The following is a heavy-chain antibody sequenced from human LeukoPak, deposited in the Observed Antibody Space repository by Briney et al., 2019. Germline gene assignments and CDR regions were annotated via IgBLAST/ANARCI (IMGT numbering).Heavy chain of an antibody. V-gene: IGHV3-23*01. J-gene: IGHJ4*02. CDR3: AKGGGGNFPYYFDY. Sequence: GRSLRLSCAASGFTFSSYGMHWVRQAPGKGLEWVSGVSGSGGGAYYADSVKGRFTISRDNSKNTLYLQMNSLRAEDTAVYYCAKGGGGNFPYYFDYWGQGTLVTVSS. D-gene: IGHD4-23*01. CDR1: GFTFSSYG. CDR2: VSGSGGGA.